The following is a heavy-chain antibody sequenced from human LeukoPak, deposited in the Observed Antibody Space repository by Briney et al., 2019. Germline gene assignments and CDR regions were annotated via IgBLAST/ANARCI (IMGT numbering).Heavy chain of an antibody. CDR3: ARENWFDS. V-gene: IGHV3-48*03. CDR1: GFTFSSYE. CDR2: ISGSGSTI. Sequence: GGSLRFSCAASGFTFSSYEMNWVRQAPGKGLQWVSYISGSGSTIWYADSVKGRFTISRDNAQNSLYLQMNSLRAEDTAVYYCARENWFDSWGQGTLVTVSS. J-gene: IGHJ5*01.